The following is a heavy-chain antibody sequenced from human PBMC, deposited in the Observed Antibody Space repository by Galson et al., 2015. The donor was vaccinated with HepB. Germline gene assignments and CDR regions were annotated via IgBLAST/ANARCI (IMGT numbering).Heavy chain of an antibody. CDR3: ARTSLPSPGKWLSGYYYYYGMDV. Sequence: SVKVSCKASGYTFTSYAMHWVRQAPGQRLEWMGWINAGNGNTKYSLKFQGRVTITRDTSASTAYMELSSLRSEDTAVYYCARTSLPSPGKWLSGYYYYYGMDVWGQGTTVTVSS. CDR2: INAGNGNT. CDR1: GYTFTSYA. D-gene: IGHD3-22*01. J-gene: IGHJ6*02. V-gene: IGHV1-3*01.